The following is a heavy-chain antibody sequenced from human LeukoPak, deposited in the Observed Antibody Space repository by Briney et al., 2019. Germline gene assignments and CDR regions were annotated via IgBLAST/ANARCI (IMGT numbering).Heavy chain of an antibody. CDR2: ISYDGSNK. Sequence: GGSLRLSCAASGFTFSSYWMSWVRQAPGKGLEWVAVISYDGSNKYYADSVKGRFTISRDDSKNTLYLQMNSLRAEDTAVYYCAKAILVYYYDSSGYFSPADYWGQGTLVTVSS. V-gene: IGHV3-30*18. CDR1: GFTFSSYW. CDR3: AKAILVYYYDSSGYFSPADY. D-gene: IGHD3-22*01. J-gene: IGHJ4*02.